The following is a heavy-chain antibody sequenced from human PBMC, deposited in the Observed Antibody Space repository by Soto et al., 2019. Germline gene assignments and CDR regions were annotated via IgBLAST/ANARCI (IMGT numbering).Heavy chain of an antibody. Sequence: QVQLQESGPGLVKPSETLSLTCTVSGGSISSYYWSWIRQPPGKGLEWIGYIYYSGSTNYNPSLKSRVTISVDTSKNQFSLKLSSVTAADTAVYYCARVRSYYYGMDVWGQGTTVTVSS. J-gene: IGHJ6*02. CDR3: ARVRSYYYGMDV. CDR2: IYYSGST. V-gene: IGHV4-59*01. CDR1: GGSISSYY.